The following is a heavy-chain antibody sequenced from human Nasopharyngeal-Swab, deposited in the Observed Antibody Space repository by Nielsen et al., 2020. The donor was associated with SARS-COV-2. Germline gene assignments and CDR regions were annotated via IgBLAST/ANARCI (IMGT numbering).Heavy chain of an antibody. D-gene: IGHD5-18*01. V-gene: IGHV4-39*01. Sequence: WIRQPPGKGLEWIGGIYYSGSTYYNPSLKSRVTISVDTSKNQFSLKLSSVTAADTAVYYCARLKGDSGYSYGYYLRNWFDPWGQGTLVTVSS. CDR3: ARLKGDSGYSYGYYLRNWFDP. CDR2: IYYSGST. J-gene: IGHJ5*02.